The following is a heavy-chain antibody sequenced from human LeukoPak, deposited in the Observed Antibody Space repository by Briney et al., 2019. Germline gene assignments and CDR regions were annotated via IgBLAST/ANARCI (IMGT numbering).Heavy chain of an antibody. CDR2: ISPDGRDT. D-gene: IGHD3-10*01. Sequence: GGSLRLSCAASGFAFSTYWMHWVRQAPGKGPVWVSRISPDGRDTIYADSVKGRFTISRDNAKNTLYLQMNSLRTEDSALYYCVVDLSGSADYWGQGTLVTVSS. J-gene: IGHJ4*02. V-gene: IGHV3-74*01. CDR1: GFAFSTYW. CDR3: VVDLSGSADY.